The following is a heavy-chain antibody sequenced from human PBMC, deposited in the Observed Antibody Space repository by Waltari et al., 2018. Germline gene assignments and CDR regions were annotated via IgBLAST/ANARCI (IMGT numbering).Heavy chain of an antibody. CDR3: ARGPLRITMIVVALQPYYFDY. V-gene: IGHV4-34*01. J-gene: IGHJ4*02. D-gene: IGHD3-22*01. CDR2: INHSGST. CDR1: GGSFSGYY. Sequence: QVQLQQWGAGLLKPSETLSLTCAVYGGSFSGYYWSWIRQPPGKGLEWIGEINHSGSTNDNPSLKSRVTISVDTSKNQFSLKLSSVTAADTAVYYCARGPLRITMIVVALQPYYFDYWGQGTLVTVSS.